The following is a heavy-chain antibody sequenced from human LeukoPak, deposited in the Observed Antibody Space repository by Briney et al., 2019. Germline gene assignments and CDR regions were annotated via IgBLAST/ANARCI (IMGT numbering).Heavy chain of an antibody. D-gene: IGHD3-22*01. CDR2: IIPILGIA. CDR1: GFTFTGYY. V-gene: IGHV1-69*04. J-gene: IGHJ4*02. Sequence: SVKVSCKASGFTFTGYYMHWVRQAPGQGLEWMGRIIPILGIANYAQKFQGRVTITADKSTSTAYMELSSLRSEDTAVYYCARDYDSSGYFDYWGQGTLVTVSS. CDR3: ARDYDSSGYFDY.